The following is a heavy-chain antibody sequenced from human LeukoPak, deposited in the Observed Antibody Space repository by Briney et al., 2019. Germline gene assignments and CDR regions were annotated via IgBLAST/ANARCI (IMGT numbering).Heavy chain of an antibody. J-gene: IGHJ4*02. V-gene: IGHV1-69*04. CDR3: VAGGVMGFSFDY. CDR2: IIPILGIA. Sequence: ASVKVSGKASGGTFSSYAISWVRQAPGQGLEWMGRIIPILGIANYAQKFQGRVTITADKSTSTAYMELSSLRSEDTAVYYCVAGGVMGFSFDYWGQGTLVTVSS. D-gene: IGHD3-16*01. CDR1: GGTFSSYA.